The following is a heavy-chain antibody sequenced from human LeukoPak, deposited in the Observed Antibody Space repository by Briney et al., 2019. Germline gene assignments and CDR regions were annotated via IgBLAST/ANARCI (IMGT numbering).Heavy chain of an antibody. D-gene: IGHD3-10*01. CDR3: ARNGVLWFGELSFDY. V-gene: IGHV4-39*07. CDR1: GGSISSSSYY. CDR2: IYYSGST. J-gene: IGHJ4*02. Sequence: PSETLSLTCTVSGGSISSSSYYWGWIRQPPGKGLEWIGSIYYSGSTYYNPSLKSRVTISVDTSKNQFSLKLSSVTAADTAVYYCARNGVLWFGELSFDYWGQGTLVTVSS.